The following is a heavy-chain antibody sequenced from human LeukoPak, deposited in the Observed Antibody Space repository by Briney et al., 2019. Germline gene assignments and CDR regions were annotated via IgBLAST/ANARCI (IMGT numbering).Heavy chain of an antibody. V-gene: IGHV1-2*02. CDR2: INPNSDGT. J-gene: IGHJ6*02. D-gene: IGHD6-13*01. CDR1: GYTFTGYY. Sequence: ASVTVSFTASGYTFTGYYMHWLRQAPGQGLEWMGWINPNSDGTNYAQHFQVRVTMTRDTSISTAYMELRRLRSDDTAVYYCASPARGQQLVRFSSGPQRGNTNYYGMDVWGQGTTVTVSS. CDR3: ASPARGQQLVRFSSGPQRGNTNYYGMDV.